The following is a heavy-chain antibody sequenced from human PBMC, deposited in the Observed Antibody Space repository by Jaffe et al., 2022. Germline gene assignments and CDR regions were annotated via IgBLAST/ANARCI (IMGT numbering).Heavy chain of an antibody. V-gene: IGHV3-23*01. CDR3: ARARELPTRSFDY. D-gene: IGHD1-26*01. CDR1: GFTFAPCS. Sequence: EVQLLESGGGLVQPGGSLRLSCAVSGFTFAPCSMNWVRQAPGKGLEWVSIISGDGATTGYAGSVKGRFTISRDNSENTLYLQMNSLRVEDTAIYYCARARELPTRSFDYWGLGTLVTVSS. CDR2: ISGDGATT. J-gene: IGHJ4*02.